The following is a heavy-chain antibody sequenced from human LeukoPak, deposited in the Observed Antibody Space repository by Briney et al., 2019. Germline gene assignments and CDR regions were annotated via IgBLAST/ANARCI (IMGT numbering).Heavy chain of an antibody. CDR3: ARDKGSSGYYRTYYFDY. CDR2: IIPIFGTA. V-gene: IGHV1-69*05. J-gene: IGHJ4*02. D-gene: IGHD3-22*01. CDR1: GGTFSSYA. Sequence: SVKVSCKASGGTFSSYAISWVRQAPGQGLEWMGRIIPIFGTANYAQKFQGRVTITTDEPTSTAYMELSSLRSEDTAVYYCARDKGSSGYYRTYYFDYWGQGTLVTVSS.